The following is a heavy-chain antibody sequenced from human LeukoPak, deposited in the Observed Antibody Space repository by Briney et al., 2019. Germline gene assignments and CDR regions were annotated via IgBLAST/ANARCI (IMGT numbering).Heavy chain of an antibody. V-gene: IGHV4-59*08. CDR3: ARGARAGYNLEPFDY. CDR1: GGSMSSYY. Sequence: SETLSLTCAVSGGSMSSYYWSWIRQPPGKGLEWVGYIYYSGSTKYNPSLKSRVTISVDTSKNQYSLKLSSVTAADTAVYYCARGARAGYNLEPFDYWGQGTLVTVSS. CDR2: IYYSGST. J-gene: IGHJ4*02. D-gene: IGHD5-24*01.